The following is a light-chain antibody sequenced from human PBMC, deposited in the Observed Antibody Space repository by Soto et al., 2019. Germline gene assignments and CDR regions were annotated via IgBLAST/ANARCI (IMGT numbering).Light chain of an antibody. J-gene: IGLJ2*01. Sequence: QSALTQPASVSGSPGQSIIISCTGTSSDVGGHNYVSWYQHHPGKAPKLIIYDVSNRPSGVSIRFSGSKSGNTASLTISGLQAADEADYYCQSYTRNSVVFGGGTKLTVL. CDR3: QSYTRNSVV. V-gene: IGLV2-14*03. CDR1: SSDVGGHNY. CDR2: DVS.